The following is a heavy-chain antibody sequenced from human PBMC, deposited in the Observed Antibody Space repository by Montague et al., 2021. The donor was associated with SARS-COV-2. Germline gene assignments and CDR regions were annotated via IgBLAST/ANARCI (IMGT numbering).Heavy chain of an antibody. Sequence: SETLSLTCTVFGGSISSSSYYWGWIRQPPGKGLEWIGSIYYSGSTYYNPSLKSRVTISVDTSKNQFSLKLSSVTAADTAVYSCARPPGAPYDILTGTYRPVDDYWGQGTLVTVSS. V-gene: IGHV4-39*01. D-gene: IGHD3-9*01. CDR3: ARPPGAPYDILTGTYRPVDDY. CDR1: GGSISSSSYY. CDR2: IYYSGST. J-gene: IGHJ4*02.